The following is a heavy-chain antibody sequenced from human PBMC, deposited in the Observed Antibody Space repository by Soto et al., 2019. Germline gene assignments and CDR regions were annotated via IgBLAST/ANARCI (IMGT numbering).Heavy chain of an antibody. CDR1: GFTFDDYA. CDR3: AKDTSPGIAVAGKGNWYFDL. D-gene: IGHD6-19*01. J-gene: IGHJ2*01. CDR2: ISWNSGSI. Sequence: EVQLVESGGGLVQPGRSLRLSCAASGFTFDDYAMHWVRQAPGKGLEWVSGISWNSGSIGYADSVNGRFTISRDNAKNSLYLQMNSLRAEDTALYYCAKDTSPGIAVAGKGNWYFDLWGRGTLVTVSS. V-gene: IGHV3-9*01.